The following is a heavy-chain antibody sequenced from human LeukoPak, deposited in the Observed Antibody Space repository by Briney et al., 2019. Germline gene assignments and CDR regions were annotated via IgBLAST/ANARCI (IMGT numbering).Heavy chain of an antibody. Sequence: GASVKVSCKASGYIFTDYYMHWVRQAPGQGLEWMGWISAYNGNTNYAQKLQGRVTMTTDTSTSTAYMELRSRRSDDTAVYYCARRDGSNPVLWGSFDIWGQGTMVTVSS. V-gene: IGHV1-18*04. CDR2: ISAYNGNT. CDR1: GYIFTDYY. D-gene: IGHD3-16*01. CDR3: ARRDGSNPVLWGSFDI. J-gene: IGHJ3*02.